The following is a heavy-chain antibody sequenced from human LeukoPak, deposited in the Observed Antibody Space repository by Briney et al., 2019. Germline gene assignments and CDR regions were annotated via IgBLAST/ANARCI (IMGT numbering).Heavy chain of an antibody. CDR1: GGSISSYY. D-gene: IGHD3-10*01. CDR3: ARVHYGSGIDY. V-gene: IGHV4-59*01. CDR2: IYYSGST. J-gene: IGHJ4*02. Sequence: SETLSLTCTVSGGSISSYYWSWIRQPPGKGLEWIGYIYYSGSTNYDPSLKSRVTISVDTSKNQFSLKLSSVTAADTAVYYCARVHYGSGIDYWGQGTLVTVSS.